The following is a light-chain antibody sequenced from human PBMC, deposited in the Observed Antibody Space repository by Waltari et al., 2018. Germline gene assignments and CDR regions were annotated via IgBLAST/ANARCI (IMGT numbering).Light chain of an antibody. CDR2: VAS. Sequence: DIYLTQSPSFLSASVGDRVTITCRASQDIHSYLAWYQLRPGQAPRLISYVASKLQSGVPSRFSGSGTGTDFTLTISGLQPEDFATYYCQHLNSYPLNFGGGTKVEIK. J-gene: IGKJ4*01. CDR1: QDIHSY. CDR3: QHLNSYPLN. V-gene: IGKV1-9*01.